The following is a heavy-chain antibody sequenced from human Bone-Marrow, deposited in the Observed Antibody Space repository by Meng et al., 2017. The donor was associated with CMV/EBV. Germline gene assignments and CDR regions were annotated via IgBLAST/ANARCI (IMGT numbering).Heavy chain of an antibody. CDR3: EKDKSDSSSHFDY. CDR1: GFSFDDYA. D-gene: IGHD6-6*01. V-gene: IGHV3-9*01. J-gene: IGHJ4*02. Sequence: SLKISCAASGFSFDDYAMPWVRLRPGKGLEWVSGISWNSDTIGYADSVKGRFTISRDNAKYSLYFQINSLRTKDTALYYFEKDKSDSSSHFDYWGRGTLVTVSS. CDR2: ISWNSDTI.